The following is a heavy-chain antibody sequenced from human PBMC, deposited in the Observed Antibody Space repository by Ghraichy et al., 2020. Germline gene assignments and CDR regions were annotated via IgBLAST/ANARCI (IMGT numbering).Heavy chain of an antibody. Sequence: SETLSLTCAVYGGSFSGYYWSWIRQPPGKGLEWIGEINHSGSTNYNPSLKSRVTISVDTSKNQFSLKLSSVTAADTAVYYCARLWFFPNWFDPWGQGTLVTVSS. D-gene: IGHD3-10*01. CDR3: ARLWFFPNWFDP. J-gene: IGHJ5*02. CDR1: GGSFSGYY. V-gene: IGHV4-34*01. CDR2: INHSGST.